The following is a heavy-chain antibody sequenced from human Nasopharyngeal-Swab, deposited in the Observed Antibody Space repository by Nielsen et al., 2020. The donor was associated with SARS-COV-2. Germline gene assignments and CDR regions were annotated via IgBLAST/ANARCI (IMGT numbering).Heavy chain of an antibody. Sequence: SETLSLTCAVFGGSISDSTWNWIRQPPGKGLEWIGEIKPDRGPLFSPSLKSRVSISVDPSKNQFSLRLTSVTAADTAVYHCARGLSSVVPSPVLGLGPWYTFYYMDVWDKGTTVTVSS. V-gene: IGHV4-34*01. CDR2: IKPDRGP. CDR1: GGSISDST. J-gene: IGHJ6*03. CDR3: ARGLSSVVPSPVLGLGPWYTFYYMDV. D-gene: IGHD1-14*01.